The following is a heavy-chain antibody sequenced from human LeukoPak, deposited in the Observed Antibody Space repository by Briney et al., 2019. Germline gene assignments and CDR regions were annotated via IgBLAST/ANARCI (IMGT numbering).Heavy chain of an antibody. J-gene: IGHJ4*02. CDR1: GFSFSTYA. V-gene: IGHV3-23*01. CDR3: AKGKFYYYGSGSYGLDY. D-gene: IGHD3-10*01. Sequence: PGGSLRLSCAASGFSFSTYAMSWVRQAPGKGLEWVSAISGSNGTTYYADSVKGRFTISRDNSKNTLYLQMDSLRAEDTAVYCCAKGKFYYYGSGSYGLDYWGQGTLVTVSS. CDR2: ISGSNGTT.